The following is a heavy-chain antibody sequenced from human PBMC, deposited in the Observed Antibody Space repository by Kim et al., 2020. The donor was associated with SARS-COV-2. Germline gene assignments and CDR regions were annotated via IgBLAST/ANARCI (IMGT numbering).Heavy chain of an antibody. D-gene: IGHD3-10*01. Sequence: SETLSLTCAVYGGSFSGYYWSWIRQPPGKGLEWIGEINHSGSTNYNPSLKSRVTISVDTSKNQFSLKLSSVTAADTAVYYCARSSMVRGVIRRRYYFDYWGQGTLVTVSS. CDR3: ARSSMVRGVIRRRYYFDY. J-gene: IGHJ4*02. V-gene: IGHV4-34*01. CDR2: INHSGST. CDR1: GGSFSGYY.